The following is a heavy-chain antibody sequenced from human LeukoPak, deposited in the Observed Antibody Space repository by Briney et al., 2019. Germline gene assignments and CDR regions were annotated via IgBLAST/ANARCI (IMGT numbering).Heavy chain of an antibody. CDR2: ISGSGGST. Sequence: PGGSLRLSCAASGFTFSSYAMSWVRQAPGKGLEWVSAISGSGGSTYYADSVKGRFTISRDNAKNSLYLQMNSLRAEDTAVYYCARGWELRKYFDYWGQGTLVTVSS. CDR1: GFTFSSYA. D-gene: IGHD1-26*01. CDR3: ARGWELRKYFDY. V-gene: IGHV3-23*01. J-gene: IGHJ4*02.